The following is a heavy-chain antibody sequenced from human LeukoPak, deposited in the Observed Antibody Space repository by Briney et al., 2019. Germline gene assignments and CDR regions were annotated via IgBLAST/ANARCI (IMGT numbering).Heavy chain of an antibody. CDR1: GGSISSGSYY. D-gene: IGHD1-7*01. Sequence: SETLSLTCTVSGGSISSGSYYWSWIRQPAGEGLEWIGRVYSSGNTDYNPSLKSRVTISLDTSKNQFSLKLTSVTAADTAVYYCARVYGNFRNYFDYWGQGTLVTVSP. J-gene: IGHJ4*02. CDR3: ARVYGNFRNYFDY. CDR2: VYSSGNT. V-gene: IGHV4-61*02.